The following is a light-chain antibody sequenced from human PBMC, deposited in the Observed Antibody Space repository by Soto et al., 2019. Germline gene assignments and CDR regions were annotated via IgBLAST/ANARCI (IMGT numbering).Light chain of an antibody. Sequence: DIVMTQSPDSLAVSLGERATINCKSSQSVLYSTNNKNYLAWYQQKPGQPPKLLLYWAGTRESGVPDRFSGSGSGTDLSLTISSLQAEDGAVYYCQQYGITPLTFGGGTQVEIK. CDR3: QQYGITPLT. J-gene: IGKJ4*01. V-gene: IGKV4-1*01. CDR1: QSVLYSTNNKNY. CDR2: WAG.